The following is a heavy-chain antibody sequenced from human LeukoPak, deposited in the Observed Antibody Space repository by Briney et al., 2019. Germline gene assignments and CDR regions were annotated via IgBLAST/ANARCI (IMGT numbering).Heavy chain of an antibody. V-gene: IGHV3-33*08. CDR2: IWYDGSNK. CDR3: ARDYDDLGVDY. D-gene: IGHD3-3*01. Sequence: GGSLRLSCAGPGFTFSGYAMSWVRQAPGKGLEWVAVIWYDGSNKYYADSVKGRFTISRDNSKNTLYLQMNSLRAEDTAVYYCARDYDDLGVDYWGQGTLVTVSS. J-gene: IGHJ4*02. CDR1: GFTFSGYA.